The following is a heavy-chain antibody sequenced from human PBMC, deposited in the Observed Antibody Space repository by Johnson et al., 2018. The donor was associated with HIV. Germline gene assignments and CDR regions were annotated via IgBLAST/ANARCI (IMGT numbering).Heavy chain of an antibody. CDR2: ISWNSGSI. J-gene: IGHJ3*02. Sequence: VQLVESGGGVVQPGRSLRLSCAASGFTFDDYAMHWVRQVPGRGLEWVSGISWNSGSIDYADSVKGRFTISRDNAKKSVYLQMNSLTSEDMAFYYCAKVMVPWFAELPWACDTFDIWGQGTVVTVSS. CDR1: GFTFDDYA. D-gene: IGHD3-10*01. V-gene: IGHV3-9*03. CDR3: AKVMVPWFAELPWACDTFDI.